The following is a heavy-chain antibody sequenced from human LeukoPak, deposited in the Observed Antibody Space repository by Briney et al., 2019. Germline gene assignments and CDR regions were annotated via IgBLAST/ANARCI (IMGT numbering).Heavy chain of an antibody. CDR3: ASGWSSKWRAFDI. V-gene: IGHV4-39*01. CDR1: GGSISNNNYY. Sequence: SETLSLTCTVSGGSISNNNYYWDWIRQPPGKGLEWIGSIYYSGSTYYNPSLKSRFTISVDMSKNQFSLRLSSVTAADTAVYYCASGWSSKWRAFDIWGQGTMVTVSS. CDR2: IYYSGST. D-gene: IGHD6-13*01. J-gene: IGHJ3*02.